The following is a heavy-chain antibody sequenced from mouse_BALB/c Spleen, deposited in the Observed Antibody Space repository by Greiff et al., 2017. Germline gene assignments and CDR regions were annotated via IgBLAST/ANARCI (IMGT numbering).Heavy chain of an antibody. CDR1: GYTFTSYW. Sequence: QVQLQQPGAELVKPGASVKLSCKASGYTFTSYWMHWVKQRPGQGLEWIGEINPSNGRTNYNAKFKSKATLTVDKSSSTAYMQLSSLTSEDSAVYYCARRPLGAMDDWGQGTSVTVSS. CDR3: ARRPLGAMDD. D-gene: IGHD2-10*02. CDR2: INPSNGRT. J-gene: IGHJ4*01. V-gene: IGHV1S81*02.